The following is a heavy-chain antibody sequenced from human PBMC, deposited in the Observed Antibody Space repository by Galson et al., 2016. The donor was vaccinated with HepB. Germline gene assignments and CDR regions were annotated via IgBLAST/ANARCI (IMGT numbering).Heavy chain of an antibody. D-gene: IGHD1-14*01. CDR1: GFTFSSYW. J-gene: IGHJ6*02. CDR2: INSDGSIT. Sequence: SLRLSCAASGFTFSSYWMHWVRQAPGKGLVWVSRINSDGSITTYADSVKGRFTISRDNAKNTLYLQMNSLRAEDTALYYCARGGSHDGPYYYYGMDVWGQGTTVTVSS. V-gene: IGHV3-74*01. CDR3: ARGGSHDGPYYYYGMDV.